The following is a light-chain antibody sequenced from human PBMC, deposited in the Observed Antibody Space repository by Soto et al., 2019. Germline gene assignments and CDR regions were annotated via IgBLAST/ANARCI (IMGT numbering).Light chain of an antibody. Sequence: DIQMTQSPSFLSASLGDRVTITCRASRSISSYLSWYQQIPGKAPKLLIYAASRLQSGVPSRFSGSGSGTDFTLNIGSLQPEDFATYFCQQSYSTPGTFGQGTKVDIK. CDR1: RSISSY. CDR3: QQSYSTPGT. J-gene: IGKJ1*01. CDR2: AAS. V-gene: IGKV1-39*01.